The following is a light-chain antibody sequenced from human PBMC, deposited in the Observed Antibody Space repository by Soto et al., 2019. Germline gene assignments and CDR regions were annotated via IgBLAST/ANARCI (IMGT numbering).Light chain of an antibody. CDR1: SSDVGSYNY. Sequence: SALTQPASVSGSPGQSITISCTRTSSDVGSYNYVSWYPQHPGKAPKLLINEVSNRLSGVSNRSSGSKSGNTASLTISGLQDEDEADYYCSSDSSSSTVAVVFGGGTKLTVL. V-gene: IGLV2-14*01. J-gene: IGLJ2*01. CDR2: EVS. CDR3: SSDSSSSTVAVV.